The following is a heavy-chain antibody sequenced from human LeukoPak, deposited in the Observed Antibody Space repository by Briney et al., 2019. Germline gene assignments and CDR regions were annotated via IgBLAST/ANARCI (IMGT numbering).Heavy chain of an antibody. J-gene: IGHJ4*02. CDR3: ARSYDSSGYYYH. CDR2: IYSGGTT. V-gene: IGHV3-53*01. Sequence: GGSLRLSCAASGFTFTTYHMSWVRQAPRKGLEWVSVIYSGGTTYYAVSVKGRFTISRDSSKNTLYLQMNSLRAEDTAVYYCARSYDSSGYYYHWGQGTLVTVSA. CDR1: GFTFTTYH. D-gene: IGHD3-22*01.